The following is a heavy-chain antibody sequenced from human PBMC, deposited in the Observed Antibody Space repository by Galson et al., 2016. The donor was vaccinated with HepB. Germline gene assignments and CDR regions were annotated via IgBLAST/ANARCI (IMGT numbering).Heavy chain of an antibody. CDR3: ARTPKPPMVYAPGDCYFGL. Sequence: SVKVSCKASGGTFSSYAISWVRQAPGQGLEWMGRIIPILGIANYAQKFQGRVTITADKSTSTAYMELSSLGSEDTAVYYCARTPKPPMVYAPGDCYFGLWGRGTLVTVSS. J-gene: IGHJ2*01. CDR1: GGTFSSYA. CDR2: IIPILGIA. D-gene: IGHD2-8*01. V-gene: IGHV1-69*04.